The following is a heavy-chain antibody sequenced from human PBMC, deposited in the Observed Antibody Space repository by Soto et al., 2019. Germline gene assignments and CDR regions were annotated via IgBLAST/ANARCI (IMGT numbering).Heavy chain of an antibody. CDR1: GGSISSYY. D-gene: IGHD1-26*01. CDR2: IYYSGST. V-gene: IGHV4-59*08. Sequence: SETLSLTCTVSGGSISSYYWSWIRQPPGKGLEWIGYIYYSGSTNYNPSLKSRVTISVDTSKNQFSLKLSSVTAADTAVYYCASLIGGLRRGHWFDPWGQGTLVTVSS. J-gene: IGHJ5*02. CDR3: ASLIGGLRRGHWFDP.